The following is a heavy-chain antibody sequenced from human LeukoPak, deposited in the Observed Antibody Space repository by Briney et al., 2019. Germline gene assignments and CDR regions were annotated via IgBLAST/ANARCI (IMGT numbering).Heavy chain of an antibody. D-gene: IGHD2-2*01. CDR3: ARYCSSTSCYRFDP. V-gene: IGHV1-2*02. J-gene: IGHJ5*02. CDR2: INPNSGGT. Sequence: ASVKVSCKASGYTFTGYYMHWVRHAPGQGLEWMGWINPNSGGTNYAQKFQGRVTMTRDTSISTAYMELSRLRSDDTAVYYCARYCSSTSCYRFDPGGQGTLVTVYS. CDR1: GYTFTGYY.